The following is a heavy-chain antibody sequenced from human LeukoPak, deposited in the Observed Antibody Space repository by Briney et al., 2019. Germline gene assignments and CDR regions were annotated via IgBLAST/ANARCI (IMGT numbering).Heavy chain of an antibody. Sequence: PGGSLRLSCAASGFTFSSYWMHWVRQAPGKGLTWVSRINSDGSSRFTISRDNAKNTLYLQMNSLRAEDTAVYYCARAQTGLNDYWGQGTLVTVSS. CDR3: ARAQTGLNDY. CDR1: GFTFSSYW. V-gene: IGHV3-74*01. D-gene: IGHD3-10*01. CDR2: INSDGS. J-gene: IGHJ4*02.